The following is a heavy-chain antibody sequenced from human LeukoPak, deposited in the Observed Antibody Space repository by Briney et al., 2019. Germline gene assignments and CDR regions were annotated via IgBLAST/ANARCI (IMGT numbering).Heavy chain of an antibody. J-gene: IGHJ4*02. CDR1: GRSVRTYY. CDR2: VYDTGRT. D-gene: IGHD1-14*01. V-gene: IGHV4-59*02. CDR3: ARVFTTWSFDY. Sequence: SETLSLTCIGLGRSVRTYYCRFSRQPPGKGLEWIGYVYDTGRTNYNPSLKGRITISVDTSKNQLALKLTSVTAADTVVYYCARVFTTWSFDYWGQGTLVTVSS.